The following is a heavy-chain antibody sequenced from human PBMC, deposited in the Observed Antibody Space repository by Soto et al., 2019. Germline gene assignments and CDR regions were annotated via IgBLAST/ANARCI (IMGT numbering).Heavy chain of an antibody. CDR3: AREDYSDYPYYAMDV. J-gene: IGHJ6*02. D-gene: IGHD4-4*01. V-gene: IGHV4-61*01. Sequence: QVQLQESGPGLVKPSETLSLTCTVSGGSVTTGTYYWSWIRQPPGEGLEWIGYISYRGSTNYGPSLKSRVTISLDTSKNQFSLKLSSVTAADTAVYYCAREDYSDYPYYAMDVWGQGTTVTVSS. CDR2: ISYRGST. CDR1: GGSVTTGTYY.